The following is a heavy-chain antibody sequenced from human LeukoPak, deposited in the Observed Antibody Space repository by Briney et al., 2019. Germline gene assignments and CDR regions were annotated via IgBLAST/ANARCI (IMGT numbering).Heavy chain of an antibody. J-gene: IGHJ4*02. CDR3: ARHFDVAVAGILGFDY. CDR2: IYYSGST. D-gene: IGHD6-19*01. V-gene: IGHV4-59*01. Sequence: KPSETLSLTCTVSGGSISSYYWSWIRQPPGKGLEWIGYIYYSGSTNYNPSLKSRVTISVDTSKNQFSLKLSSVTAADTAVYYCARHFDVAVAGILGFDYWGQGTLVTVPS. CDR1: GGSISSYY.